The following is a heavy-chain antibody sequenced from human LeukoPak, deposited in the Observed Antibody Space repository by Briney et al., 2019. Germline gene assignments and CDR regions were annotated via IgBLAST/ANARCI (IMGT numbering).Heavy chain of an antibody. Sequence: EASVKVSCKASGGTFSSYAISWVRQAPGQGLEWMGRIIPILGIANYAQKFQGRVTITADKSTGTAYMELSSLRSEDTAVYYCARVSPSGPGAVKYATNEKHFDYWGQGTLVTVSS. CDR1: GGTFSSYA. CDR3: ARVSPSGPGAVKYATNEKHFDY. V-gene: IGHV1-69*04. D-gene: IGHD1-1*01. J-gene: IGHJ4*02. CDR2: IIPILGIA.